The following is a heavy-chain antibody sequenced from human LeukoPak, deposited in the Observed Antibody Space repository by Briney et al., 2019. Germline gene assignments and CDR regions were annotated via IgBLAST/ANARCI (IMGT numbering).Heavy chain of an antibody. D-gene: IGHD2-15*01. CDR1: GGSISSSSSY. V-gene: IGHV4-39*01. CDR3: ARMRSRWYFEY. CDR2: IYYSGST. Sequence: PSETLSLTCAVSGGSISSSSSYWGWIRQPPGKGLEWIANIYYSGSTYYNPSLKSQVTISVDTSKNQFSLKLRSVTAADTAVYYCARMRSRWYFEYWGQGTLVTVSS. J-gene: IGHJ4*02.